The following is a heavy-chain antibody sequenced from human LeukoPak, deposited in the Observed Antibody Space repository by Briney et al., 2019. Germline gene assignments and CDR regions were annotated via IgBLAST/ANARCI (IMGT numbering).Heavy chain of an antibody. D-gene: IGHD1-20*01. CDR3: ARVYLSLATITNSYYYYMDV. CDR2: IYHSGST. J-gene: IGHJ6*03. CDR1: GYSISSDYY. V-gene: IGHV4-38-2*02. Sequence: SETLSLTCTVSGYSISSDYYWGWIRQPPGKGLEWIGSIYHSGSTYYNPSLKSRVTMSVDSSRNQFSLKVTSVTAADTAVYYCARVYLSLATITNSYYYYMDVWGKGTTVTVSS.